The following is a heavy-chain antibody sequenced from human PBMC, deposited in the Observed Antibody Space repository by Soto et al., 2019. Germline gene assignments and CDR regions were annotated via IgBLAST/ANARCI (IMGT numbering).Heavy chain of an antibody. J-gene: IGHJ5*02. Sequence: LEILSPTCPFYGASFSGYFSTWIRQPPGQGLEWSGERNYSGSTYYNPSLKSRVTISVDTSKNQFSLKLSSVTAADTAVYYCARREVLRYFDWLLRNGWFDPWGQGTLVTVSS. CDR2: RNYSGST. V-gene: IGHV4-34*01. CDR3: ARREVLRYFDWLLRNGWFDP. D-gene: IGHD3-9*01. CDR1: GASFSGYF.